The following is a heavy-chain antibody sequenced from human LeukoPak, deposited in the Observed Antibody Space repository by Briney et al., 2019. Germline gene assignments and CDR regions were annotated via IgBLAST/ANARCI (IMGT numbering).Heavy chain of an antibody. Sequence: SETLSLTCSVSDGSISSGSHYWGWVRQVPGKGLEWIGSFYYNGRTHYNPSLKSRVTISVDTSKIHLSLKLSSVTAADTAVYHCARHSGYYDSSGYYPHAFDIWGQGTMVTVSS. CDR2: FYYNGRT. J-gene: IGHJ3*02. V-gene: IGHV4-39*01. CDR3: ARHSGYYDSSGYYPHAFDI. CDR1: DGSISSGSHY. D-gene: IGHD3-22*01.